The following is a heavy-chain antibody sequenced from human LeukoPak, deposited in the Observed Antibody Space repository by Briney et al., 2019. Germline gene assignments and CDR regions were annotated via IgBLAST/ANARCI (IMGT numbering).Heavy chain of an antibody. V-gene: IGHV3-23*01. CDR2: IGASGADT. CDR3: ARRPRDTSGYYLGAFHD. D-gene: IGHD3-22*01. Sequence: GSLRLSCAASGFTFTNYTMTWVRQAPGKGLEWVSVIGASGADTYYSDSVKGRFTVSRDNSQNTLFLHMSSLRAEDTAVYFCARRPRDTSGYYLGAFHDWGQGTTVTVSS. CDR1: GFTFTNYT. J-gene: IGHJ3*01.